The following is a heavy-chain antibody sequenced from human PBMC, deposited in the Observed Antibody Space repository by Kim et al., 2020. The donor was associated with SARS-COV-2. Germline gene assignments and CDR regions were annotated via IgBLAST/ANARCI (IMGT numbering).Heavy chain of an antibody. Sequence: GGSLRLSCEASGFTFGDFYMTWIRQAPGKGLEWVSHIIGSDNTIYYADSFQGRFTISRDNAKNSLFLQMNSLTAEDTAVYYCACGRWRPFDYWGQGALVTLSS. D-gene: IGHD4-17*01. CDR2: IIGSDNTI. CDR3: ACGRWRPFDY. V-gene: IGHV3-11*01. CDR1: GFTFGDFY. J-gene: IGHJ4*02.